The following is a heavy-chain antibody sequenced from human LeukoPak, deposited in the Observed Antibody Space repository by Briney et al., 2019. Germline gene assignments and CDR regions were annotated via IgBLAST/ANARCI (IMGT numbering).Heavy chain of an antibody. D-gene: IGHD3-10*01. V-gene: IGHV4-30-2*01. CDR1: GGSLSRGGCS. J-gene: IGHJ4*02. Sequence: SQTLSLTCAVSGGSLSRGGCSGSWIRRPPGEGLEWIGNIYHSGSTYYNPSLKSRVTISVDRSKNQFFLKLSSVTAADTAVYYCARDAGFGETDYWGQGTLVTVSS. CDR3: ARDAGFGETDY. CDR2: IYHSGST.